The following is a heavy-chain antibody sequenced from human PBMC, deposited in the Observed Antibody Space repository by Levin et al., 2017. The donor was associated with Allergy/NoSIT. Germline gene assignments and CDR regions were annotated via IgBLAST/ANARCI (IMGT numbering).Heavy chain of an antibody. Sequence: SETLSLTCTVSGGSINNYYWGWIRQPPGKGLEWIGYIHYSGNTHYNPSLKSRVTMSVDMSKNQFSLKLNSVTAADTAVYYCARQNRGRFVEWTHFDYWGRGTLVAVSS. V-gene: IGHV4-59*08. J-gene: IGHJ4*02. CDR1: GGSINNYY. D-gene: IGHD3-3*01. CDR3: ARQNRGRFVEWTHFDY. CDR2: IHYSGNT.